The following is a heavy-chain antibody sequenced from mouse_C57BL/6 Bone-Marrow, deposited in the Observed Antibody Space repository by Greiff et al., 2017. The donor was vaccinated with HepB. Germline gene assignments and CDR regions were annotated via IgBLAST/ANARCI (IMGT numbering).Heavy chain of an antibody. CDR1: GYTFTSYW. Sequence: VQLKQPGAELVRPGSSVKLSCKASGYTFTSYWMDWVKQRPGQGLEWIGNIYPSDSETHYNQKFKDKATLTVDKSSSTAYMQLSSLTSEDSAVYYCARSYYSNYAWFAYWGQGTLVTVSA. CDR3: ARSYYSNYAWFAY. CDR2: IYPSDSET. D-gene: IGHD2-5*01. J-gene: IGHJ3*01. V-gene: IGHV1-61*01.